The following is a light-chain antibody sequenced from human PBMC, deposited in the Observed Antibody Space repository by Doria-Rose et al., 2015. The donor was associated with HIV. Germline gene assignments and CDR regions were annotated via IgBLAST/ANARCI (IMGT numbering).Light chain of an antibody. CDR1: SSNIGAGYD. Sequence: QTVVTQEPSVSEAPGQRVTISCTGSSSNIGAGYDVHWYQQLPGTAPKLLIYGNINRPSGVPERISGSKSGTSASLAITGLQAEDEADYYCQSYDSSLSGYVFGTGTKVTVL. CDR2: GNI. V-gene: IGLV1-40*01. J-gene: IGLJ1*01. CDR3: QSYDSSLSGYV.